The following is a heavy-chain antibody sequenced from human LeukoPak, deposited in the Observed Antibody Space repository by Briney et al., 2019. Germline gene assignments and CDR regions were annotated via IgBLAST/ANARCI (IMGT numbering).Heavy chain of an antibody. CDR1: GYSFTNHW. D-gene: IGHD7-27*01. CDR3: ATPELGIDGGDF. CDR2: IYSGDSDT. V-gene: IGHV5-51*01. Sequence: GESLKISCKGSGYSFTNHWIGWVRQMPGKGLEWMGIIYSGDSDTRYSPSFQGQVTISADKSITTAYLQWTSLKTSDTAMYFCATPELGIDGGDFWGQGTLSPSPQ. J-gene: IGHJ4*02.